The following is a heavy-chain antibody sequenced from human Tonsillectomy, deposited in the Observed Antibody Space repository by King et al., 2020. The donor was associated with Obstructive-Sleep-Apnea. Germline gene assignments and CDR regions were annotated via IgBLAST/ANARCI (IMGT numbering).Heavy chain of an antibody. J-gene: IGHJ4*02. Sequence: VQLQESGPGLVKPSETLSLTCTVSGGSMSSYYWTWIRQPAGKGLEWIGRIYISGGTNYNPSLKSQVTLSVDTSKNQFSLKLSSVTAADTAVYYCARGSLSGWYGVFDYWGQGTLVTVSS. V-gene: IGHV4-4*07. CDR2: IYISGGT. CDR1: GGSMSSYY. CDR3: ARGSLSGWYGVFDY. D-gene: IGHD6-19*01.